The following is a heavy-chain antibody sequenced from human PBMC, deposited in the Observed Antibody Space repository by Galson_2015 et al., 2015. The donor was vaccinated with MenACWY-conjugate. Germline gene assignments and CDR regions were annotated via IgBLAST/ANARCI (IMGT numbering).Heavy chain of an antibody. J-gene: IGHJ4*02. Sequence: SLRLSCAASGFIFNTYWMHWVRQAPGKGLEWVSRINPGGSSTNYADSVKDRFTISRDNAKNTLYLQMNSLRPEDTAVFYCAKTRGASFYFDSWGQGTLVTVSS. CDR1: GFIFNTYW. V-gene: IGHV3-74*01. CDR2: INPGGSST. CDR3: AKTRGASFYFDS.